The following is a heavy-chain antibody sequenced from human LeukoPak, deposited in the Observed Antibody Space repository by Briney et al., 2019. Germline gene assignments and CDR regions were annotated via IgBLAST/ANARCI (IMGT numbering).Heavy chain of an antibody. V-gene: IGHV4-39*01. CDR1: GGSISSSSYY. J-gene: IGHJ4*02. Sequence: PSETLSPTCTVSGGSISSSSYYWGWIRQPPGKGLEWFGSIYYSGSTYYNPSLKSRVTISVDTSKNQFSLKLSSVTAADTGVYYLARRGHPGKRWLPPYFDYWGQGTLVTVSS. CDR2: IYYSGST. CDR3: ARRGHPGKRWLPPYFDY. D-gene: IGHD5-24*01.